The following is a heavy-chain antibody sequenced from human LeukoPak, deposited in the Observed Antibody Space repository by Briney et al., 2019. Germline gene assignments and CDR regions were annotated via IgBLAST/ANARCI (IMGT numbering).Heavy chain of an antibody. V-gene: IGHV4-59*01. Sequence: PSETLSLTCTVSGGSISSYYWSWIRQPPGKGLEWIGYIYYSGGTNYNPSLKSRVTISVDTSKNQFSLKLSSVTAADTAVYYCARHTRSSFFDYWGQGTLVTVSS. J-gene: IGHJ4*02. CDR1: GGSISSYY. D-gene: IGHD6-6*01. CDR2: IYYSGGT. CDR3: ARHTRSSFFDY.